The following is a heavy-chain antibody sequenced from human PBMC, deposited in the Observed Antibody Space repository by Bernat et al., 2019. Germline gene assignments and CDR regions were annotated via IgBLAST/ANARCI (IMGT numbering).Heavy chain of an antibody. CDR3: ARGHSGYDLRYYYGMDV. CDR1: GFTFSSYW. CDR2: IKQDGSEK. Sequence: EVQLVESGGGLVQPGGSLRLSCAASGFTFSSYWMSWVRQAPGKGLEWVANIKQDGSEKYYVDSVKGRFTISRDNAKNSLYLQMNSLRAEDTAVYYCARGHSGYDLRYYYGMDVWGQGTTVIVSS. J-gene: IGHJ6*01. D-gene: IGHD5-12*01. V-gene: IGHV3-7*01.